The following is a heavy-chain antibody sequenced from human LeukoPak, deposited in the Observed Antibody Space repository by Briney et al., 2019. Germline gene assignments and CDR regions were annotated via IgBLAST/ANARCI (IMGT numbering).Heavy chain of an antibody. D-gene: IGHD3-10*01. Sequence: GASVKVSCKASGGTFSSYAISWVRQAPGQGLEWMGGIIPIFGTANYAQKFQGRVTITADESTSTAYMELSSLRSEDMAVYYCARVMVLWFGELVGDRNWFDPWGQGTLVTVSS. CDR3: ARVMVLWFGELVGDRNWFDP. CDR1: GGTFSSYA. CDR2: IIPIFGTA. J-gene: IGHJ5*02. V-gene: IGHV1-69*13.